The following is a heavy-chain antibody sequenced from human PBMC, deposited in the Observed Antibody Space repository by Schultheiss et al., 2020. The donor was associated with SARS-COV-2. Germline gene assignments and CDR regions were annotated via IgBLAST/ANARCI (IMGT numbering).Heavy chain of an antibody. CDR1: GGSISSYY. CDR3: ARELRAYGMDV. V-gene: IGHV4-59*01. CDR2: IYYSGST. D-gene: IGHD2-15*01. J-gene: IGHJ6*02. Sequence: SETLSLTCTVSGGSISSYYWSWIRQPPGKGLEWIGYIYYSGSTYYNPSLKSRVTISVDTSKNQFSLKLSSVTAADTAVYYCARELRAYGMDVWGQGTTVTVSS.